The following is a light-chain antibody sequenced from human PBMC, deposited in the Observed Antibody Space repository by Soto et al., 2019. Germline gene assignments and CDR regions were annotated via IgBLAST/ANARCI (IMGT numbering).Light chain of an antibody. V-gene: IGKV1-39*01. J-gene: IGKJ1*01. CDR1: QYISTY. Sequence: DLQMTQSPSSLSASVGGRVTITCRASQYISTYLNWYQQMPGKAPKLLIYTASSLQSGVPSRFSGSGSATDFTLTISSLQPEDFATYYCQQTYNTPPWTFGQGTKVEIK. CDR3: QQTYNTPPWT. CDR2: TAS.